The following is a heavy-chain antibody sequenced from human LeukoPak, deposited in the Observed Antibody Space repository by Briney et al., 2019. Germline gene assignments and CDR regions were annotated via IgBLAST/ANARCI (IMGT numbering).Heavy chain of an antibody. CDR3: SGPKYSHPRGMDV. Sequence: PGGSLRLSCAASGFTFSSYWMSWVRQAPGKGLEWVANIKQDGSEKYYVDSVKGRFTISRDNAKNSLYLQMNSLRAEDTAVNYCSGPKYSHPRGMDVWGQGTTVTVSS. CDR1: GFTFSSYW. D-gene: IGHD5-18*01. J-gene: IGHJ6*02. CDR2: IKQDGSEK. V-gene: IGHV3-7*01.